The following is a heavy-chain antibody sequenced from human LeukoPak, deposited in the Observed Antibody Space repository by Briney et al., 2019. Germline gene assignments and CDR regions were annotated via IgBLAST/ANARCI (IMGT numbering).Heavy chain of an antibody. CDR2: IHHSGST. CDR3: ARKYGSGVNYFDY. D-gene: IGHD3-10*01. V-gene: IGHV4-59*12. Sequence: SETLSLTCTVSGGSISSYYWSWIRQPPGKGLEWIGYIHHSGSTNYNPSLKSRVTISVDKSKNQFSLKLSSVTAADTAVYYCARKYGSGVNYFDYWGQGTLVTVSS. CDR1: GGSISSYY. J-gene: IGHJ4*02.